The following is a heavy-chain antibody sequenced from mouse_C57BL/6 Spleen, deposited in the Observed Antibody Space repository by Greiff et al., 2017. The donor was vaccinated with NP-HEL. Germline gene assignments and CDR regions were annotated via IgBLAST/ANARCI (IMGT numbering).Heavy chain of an antibody. J-gene: IGHJ4*01. V-gene: IGHV1-69*01. CDR3: ARRFLRGAMDY. CDR1: GYTFTSYW. CDR2: IDPSDSYT. Sequence: QVQLQQPGAELVMPGASVKLSCKASGYTFTSYWMHWVKQRPGQGLEWIGEIDPSDSYTNYNQKFKGKSTCTVDKSSSTAYMQLSSLTSEDSAVDYCARRFLRGAMDYWGQGTSVTVSS.